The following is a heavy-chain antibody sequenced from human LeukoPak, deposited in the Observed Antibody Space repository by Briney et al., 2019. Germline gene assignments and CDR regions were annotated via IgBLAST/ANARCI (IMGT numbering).Heavy chain of an antibody. CDR2: SKYDGSTA. CDR1: GFTLKNYW. CDR3: AKSDWFDP. J-gene: IGHJ5*02. Sequence: QPGESLRLSCETSGFTLKNYWMSWLRRAPGKGLEWVSRSKYDGSTAMYAESVKGRFTISRDNARGTLYLQMNSLRVDDTAVYYCAKSDWFDPCGRGILVTVSS. V-gene: IGHV3-74*03.